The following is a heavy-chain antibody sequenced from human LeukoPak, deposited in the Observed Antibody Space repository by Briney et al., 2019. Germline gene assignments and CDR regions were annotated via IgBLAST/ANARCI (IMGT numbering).Heavy chain of an antibody. CDR1: GGSISSYY. V-gene: IGHV4-59*08. D-gene: IGHD3-9*01. J-gene: IGHJ4*02. CDR3: ARSTGYFDLYYFDY. Sequence: KPSETLSLTCTVSGGSISSYYWSWIRQPPGKGLEWIGYIYYSGSTNYNPSLKSRVTISVDTSKNQFSLKLSSVTAADTAVYYCARSTGYFDLYYFDYWGQGTLVTVSS. CDR2: IYYSGST.